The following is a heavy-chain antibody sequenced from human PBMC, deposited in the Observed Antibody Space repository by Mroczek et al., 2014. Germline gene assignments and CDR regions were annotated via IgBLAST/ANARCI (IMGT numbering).Heavy chain of an antibody. D-gene: IGHD6-6*01. CDR2: IYYSGST. CDR1: GGSISSGGYY. Sequence: VQLLESGPGLVKPSQTLSLTCTVSGGSISSGGYYWSWIRQHPGKGLEWIGYIYYSGSTYYNPSLKSRVTISVDTSKNQFSLKLSSVTAADTAVYYCARGTFGSSSSVGYYFDYWGQGTLVTVSS. CDR3: ARGTFGSSSSVGYYFDY. J-gene: IGHJ4*02. V-gene: IGHV4-31*03.